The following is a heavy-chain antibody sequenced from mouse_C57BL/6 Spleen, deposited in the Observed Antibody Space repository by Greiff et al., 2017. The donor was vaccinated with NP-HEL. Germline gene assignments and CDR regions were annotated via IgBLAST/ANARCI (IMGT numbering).Heavy chain of an antibody. J-gene: IGHJ1*03. CDR1: GFSLSTSGMG. Sequence: QVTLKECGPGILQSSQTLSLTCSFSGFSLSTSGMGVSWIRQPSGKGLEWLAHIYWDDDKRYNPSLKSRLTISKDTSRNQVFLKITSVDTADTATYYCARRADWEYFDVWGTGTTVTVSS. D-gene: IGHD4-1*01. CDR3: ARRADWEYFDV. V-gene: IGHV8-12*01. CDR2: IYWDDDK.